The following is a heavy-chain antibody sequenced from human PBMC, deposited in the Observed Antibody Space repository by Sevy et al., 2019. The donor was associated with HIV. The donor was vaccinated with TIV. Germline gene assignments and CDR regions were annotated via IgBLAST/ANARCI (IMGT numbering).Heavy chain of an antibody. V-gene: IGHV4-39*01. CDR2: IYQSGST. D-gene: IGHD5-18*01. J-gene: IGHJ4*02. Sequence: SETLSLTCSVSGGSITSKNYFWAWIRQSPGKGLEWIGSIYQSGSTYHSPSLQSRVGISIDTSRRRFSLKLSSVTATDTAVYYCARHSFKHGYRPHYFDYWSQGTLVTVSS. CDR3: ARHSFKHGYRPHYFDY. CDR1: GGSITSKNYF.